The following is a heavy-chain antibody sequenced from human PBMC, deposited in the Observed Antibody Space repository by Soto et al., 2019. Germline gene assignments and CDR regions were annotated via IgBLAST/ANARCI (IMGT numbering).Heavy chain of an antibody. CDR3: AREIATTGEYYFDY. CDR2: INRDGSST. Sequence: GGSLRLSCAASGFTFSSYWMHWVRQAPGKGLVWVSRINRDGSSTNYADPVKGRVTISRDTAKNTLYLQMNSLRAEDTAVYYCAREIATTGEYYFDYWGQGTLVTVSS. V-gene: IGHV3-74*01. J-gene: IGHJ4*02. D-gene: IGHD6-13*01. CDR1: GFTFSSYW.